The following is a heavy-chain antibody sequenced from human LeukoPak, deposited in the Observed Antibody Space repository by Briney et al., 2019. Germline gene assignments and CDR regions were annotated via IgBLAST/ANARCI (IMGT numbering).Heavy chain of an antibody. Sequence: PGGSLRLSGAAPGFDLSTYEMTWFGQAPGKGLEWIADITISGHAKNYADSVKGRFTISRDNARTSLYLQMNSLRAEDTGVYYCARGDPHADLWGQGTLVTVSS. CDR1: GFDLSTYE. CDR2: ITISGHAK. V-gene: IGHV3-48*03. J-gene: IGHJ5*02. CDR3: ARGDPHADL.